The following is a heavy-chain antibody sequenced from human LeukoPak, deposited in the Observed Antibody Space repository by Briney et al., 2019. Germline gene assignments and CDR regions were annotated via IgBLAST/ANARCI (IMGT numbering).Heavy chain of an antibody. V-gene: IGHV3-30*04. CDR1: GFTFSSYA. Sequence: GGSLRLSCAASGFTFSSYAMHWVRQAPGKGLEWVAVISYDGSNKYYADSVKGRFTISRDNSKNTLYLQMNSLRAEDTAVYYCARDYMIAVAPRDAFDIWGQGTMVTVSS. J-gene: IGHJ3*02. CDR3: ARDYMIAVAPRDAFDI. D-gene: IGHD3-22*01. CDR2: ISYDGSNK.